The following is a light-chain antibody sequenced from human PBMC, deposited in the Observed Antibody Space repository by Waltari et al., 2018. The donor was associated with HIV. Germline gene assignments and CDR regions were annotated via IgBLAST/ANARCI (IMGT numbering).Light chain of an antibody. J-gene: IGLJ3*02. CDR2: SNN. CDR3: AAWDDSLNGFWV. Sequence: QSVLTQPPSASGTPGQRVTISCSGSSYSIGSNTVNWFQQLPGTAPKLLIYSNNQRPSGVPDRFSSSKSGTSASLAISGLQSEDEADYYCAAWDDSLNGFWVFGGGTKLTVL. V-gene: IGLV1-44*01. CDR1: SYSIGSNT.